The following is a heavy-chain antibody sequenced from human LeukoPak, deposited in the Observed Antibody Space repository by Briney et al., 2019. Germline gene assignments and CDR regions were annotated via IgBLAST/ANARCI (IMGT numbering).Heavy chain of an antibody. V-gene: IGHV3-53*01. CDR1: GFVVSSKY. J-gene: IGHJ4*02. CDR2: IYSGGST. Sequence: GGSLRLSCAASGFVVSSKYMSWVRQAPGKGLEWVSVIYSGGSTYYAASVEGRFTISRDNSKNTVYLQMNSLRVEDTAVYYCARAGPIDYWGQGTLVTVSS. CDR3: ARAGPIDY.